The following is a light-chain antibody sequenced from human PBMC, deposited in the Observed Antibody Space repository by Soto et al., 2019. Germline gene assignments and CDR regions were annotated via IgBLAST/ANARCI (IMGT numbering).Light chain of an antibody. CDR2: LGS. CDR1: QSLLHSNGYNY. J-gene: IGKJ2*01. V-gene: IGKV2-28*01. Sequence: DMVMTQSPLSLPVTPGEPASISCRSSQSLLHSNGYNYLDWYLQKPGQSPQLLIFLGSNRASGVPDRFSGSGSGTDFTLKISRVEAEDVGVYYCMQALQAPYTFGLGTTLEIK. CDR3: MQALQAPYT.